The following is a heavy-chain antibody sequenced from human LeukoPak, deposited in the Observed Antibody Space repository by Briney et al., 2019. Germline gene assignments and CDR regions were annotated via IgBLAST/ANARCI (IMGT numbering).Heavy chain of an antibody. J-gene: IGHJ3*02. D-gene: IGHD6-6*01. CDR3: ARDRPYSSSDHDAFDI. V-gene: IGHV1-2*04. CDR2: INPNSGGT. CDR1: GYTFTGYY. Sequence: GASVKVSCKASGYTFTGYYMHWVRQAPGQGLEWMGWINPNSGGTNYAQKFQGWVTMTRDTSISTAYMELSRLRSDDTAVYYCARDRPYSSSDHDAFDIWGQGTMVTASS.